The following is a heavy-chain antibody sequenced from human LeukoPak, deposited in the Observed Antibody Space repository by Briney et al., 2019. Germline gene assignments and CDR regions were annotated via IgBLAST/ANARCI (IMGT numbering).Heavy chain of an antibody. CDR2: IIGGAGST. Sequence: GGSLRLSCAASGFSFSSHGMSWVRQSPGKGLEWVSGIIGGAGSTYYADSVKGRFTISGDNSKNTLFLQMNSLRAEDTAVYYCAHGAMYQLDYWGQGTLVTVSS. CDR1: GFSFSSHG. V-gene: IGHV3-23*01. J-gene: IGHJ4*02. CDR3: AHGAMYQLDY. D-gene: IGHD2-2*01.